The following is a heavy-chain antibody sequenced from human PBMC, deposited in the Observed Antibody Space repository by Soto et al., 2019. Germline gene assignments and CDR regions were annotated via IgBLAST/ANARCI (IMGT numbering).Heavy chain of an antibody. Sequence: WETLSLTSTVSGSSISSSSYYWGWIRQPPGKGLEWIGSIYYSGSTYYNPSLKSRVTISVDTSKNQFSLKLSSVTAADTAVYYCARPFIAAVGPYDYWGQGTLVTVPS. D-gene: IGHD6-13*01. CDR2: IYYSGST. CDR1: GSSISSSSYY. V-gene: IGHV4-39*01. J-gene: IGHJ4*02. CDR3: ARPFIAAVGPYDY.